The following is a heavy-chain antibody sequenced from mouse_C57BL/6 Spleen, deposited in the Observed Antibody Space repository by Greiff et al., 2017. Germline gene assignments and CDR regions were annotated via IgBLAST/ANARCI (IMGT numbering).Heavy chain of an antibody. V-gene: IGHV1-22*01. J-gene: IGHJ1*03. CDR2: INPTNGGT. D-gene: IGHD2-2*01. CDR1: GYTFTDYN. CDR3: AREERWLRRNFDV. Sequence: EVQLQQSGPELVKPGASVKMSCKASGYTFTDYNMHWVKQSPGKSLEWIGYINPTNGGTSYNQKFKGKATLTVNKSSSTAYMQLRSLTSEDSAVYYGAREERWLRRNFDVWGKGTTVTVSS.